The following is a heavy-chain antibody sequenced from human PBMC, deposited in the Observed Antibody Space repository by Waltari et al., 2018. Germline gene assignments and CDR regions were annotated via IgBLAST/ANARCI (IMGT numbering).Heavy chain of an antibody. J-gene: IGHJ2*01. CDR1: SSD. V-gene: IGHV3-13*01. CDR2: IGTAGDT. CDR3: AGRAIDWYFDL. Sequence: SSDMHGVRQATGKGMEWVSAIGTAGDTYYPGSVKGRFTISRENAKNSLYLQMNSLRAGDTAVYYCAGRAIDWYFDLWGRGTLVTVSS.